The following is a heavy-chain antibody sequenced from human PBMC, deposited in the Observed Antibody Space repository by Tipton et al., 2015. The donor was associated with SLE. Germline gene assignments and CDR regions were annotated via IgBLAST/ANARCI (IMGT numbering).Heavy chain of an antibody. CDR3: ARLSGYDYWYFDL. V-gene: IGHV4-59*11. J-gene: IGHJ2*01. Sequence: TLSLTCTVSGGSISSHYWSWIRQPPGKGLEWIGYIYYSGSTNYNPSLNSRVTISVDTSKNQFSLNLSSVTAADMAVYFCARLSGYDYWYFDLWGRGTLVTVSS. CDR2: IYYSGST. CDR1: GGSISSHY. D-gene: IGHD5-12*01.